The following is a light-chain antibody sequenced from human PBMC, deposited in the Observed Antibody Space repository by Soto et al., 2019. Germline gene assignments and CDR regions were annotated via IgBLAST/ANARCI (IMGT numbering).Light chain of an antibody. V-gene: IGKV1-33*01. CDR3: QQYDNLLT. CDR1: QDISNY. J-gene: IGKJ5*01. CDR2: DAS. Sequence: DIQMTQSPSSLSASVGDRVTITCQASQDISNYLNWYQPKPGKAPKLLVYDASNVETGVPSRFSGRGSGTDFTFTISSLQPEDIATYYCQQYDNLLTFGQGTRREMK.